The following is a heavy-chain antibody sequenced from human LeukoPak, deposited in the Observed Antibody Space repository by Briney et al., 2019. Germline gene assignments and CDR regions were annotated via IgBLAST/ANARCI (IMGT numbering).Heavy chain of an antibody. CDR1: GLTYSCYS. CDR3: ARDSIQLWPNAIDF. V-gene: IGHV3-48*01. D-gene: IGHD1-1*01. J-gene: IGHJ4*02. Sequence: GGSLSLSCATSGLTYSCYSMKWLRQAAGQGGAWISYISSSSINIHYGDSVKGRFTISRDNAENSLYLQMNSLRAEDTAVYYCARDSIQLWPNAIDFWGQGTLVTVSS. CDR2: ISSSSINI.